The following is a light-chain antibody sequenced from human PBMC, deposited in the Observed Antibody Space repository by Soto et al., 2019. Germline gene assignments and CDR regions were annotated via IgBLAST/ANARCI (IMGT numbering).Light chain of an antibody. CDR2: DVS. V-gene: IGLV2-14*01. CDR1: SSDVGGYNY. Sequence: QSALTQPASVSGSPGQSITISCTGTSSDVGGYNYVSWYRQHPGRAPKLMIYDVSNRPSGVSYRFSGSKSGNTASLTISGLEDEDESDCNSSSYTSSSTLVFGGGTKLTVL. J-gene: IGLJ2*01. CDR3: SSYTSSSTLV.